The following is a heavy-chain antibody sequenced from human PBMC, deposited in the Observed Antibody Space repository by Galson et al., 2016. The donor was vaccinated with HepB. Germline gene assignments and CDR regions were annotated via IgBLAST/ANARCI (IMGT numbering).Heavy chain of an antibody. CDR2: IFISGNT. CDR3: AKASIQTRSFDS. D-gene: IGHD2-21*01. Sequence: TLSLTCTVSGGSISSDSYSWSWVRQPAVNGLEWIGRIFISGNTNYNPSLRSRVTISVDTSKNQFSLQLSSVTAADTAVYFCAKASIQTRSFDSWGQGTLVAVSS. J-gene: IGHJ4*02. V-gene: IGHV4-61*02. CDR1: GGSISSDSYS.